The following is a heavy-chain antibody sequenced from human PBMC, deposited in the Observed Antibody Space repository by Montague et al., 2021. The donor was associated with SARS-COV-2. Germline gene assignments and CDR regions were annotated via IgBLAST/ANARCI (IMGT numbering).Heavy chain of an antibody. D-gene: IGHD3-22*01. CDR2: IYHTGNT. J-gene: IGHJ4*02. CDR3: ASPKEGSGYYRPFDY. CDR1: GASVTSTNW. Sequence: SETLSLTYGVSGASVTSTNWWSWIRQPTGKGLEWIGEIYHTGNTNYSPSLDNRVSISLDKSKNQLSLRLTSVTAADTAVYYCASPKEGSGYYRPFDYWGQGILVTVSS. V-gene: IGHV4-4*02.